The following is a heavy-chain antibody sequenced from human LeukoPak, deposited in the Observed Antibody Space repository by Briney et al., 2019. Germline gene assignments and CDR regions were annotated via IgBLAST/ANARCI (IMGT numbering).Heavy chain of an antibody. D-gene: IGHD3-9*01. V-gene: IGHV1-46*01. J-gene: IGHJ3*02. CDR2: INPSGGST. CDR1: GYTFTSYY. Sequence: ASVKVSCKTSGYTFTSYYIHWVRQAPGQGLEWTGIINPSGGSTTYAQKFQGRLTMTSATSTSTVYMELSSLRSEDTAVYYCARSAAYYNEADIWGQGTMVTVSS. CDR3: ARSAAYYNEADI.